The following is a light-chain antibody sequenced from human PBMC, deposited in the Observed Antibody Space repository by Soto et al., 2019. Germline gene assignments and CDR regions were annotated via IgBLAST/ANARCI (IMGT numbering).Light chain of an antibody. CDR2: DAS. CDR3: QQNNKWPIT. CDR1: QSVGSN. J-gene: IGKJ5*01. V-gene: IGKV3-15*01. Sequence: EIVMTQSPATLSVSHGDAVTLSCRASQSVGSNLAWYQQKPGQPPRLLIYDASTRAAEIPARFSGSGSGTEFTLTVSSLQSEDFAVYYCQQNNKWPITFGQGTRLE.